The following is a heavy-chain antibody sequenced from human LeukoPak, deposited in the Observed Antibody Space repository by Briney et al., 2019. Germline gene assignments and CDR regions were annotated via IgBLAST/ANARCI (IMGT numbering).Heavy chain of an antibody. CDR1: GFTFTSSA. Sequence: ASVKVSCKASGFTFTSSAMQWVRQARGQRLEWIGWIFVGSGNTNYAQKFQERVTITRDMSTSTAYMELSSLRSEDTAVYYCAAVHVVVPAAMNSTGSDFDYWGQGTLVTVSS. CDR2: IFVGSGNT. V-gene: IGHV1-58*02. J-gene: IGHJ4*02. CDR3: AAVHVVVPAAMNSTGSDFDY. D-gene: IGHD2-2*01.